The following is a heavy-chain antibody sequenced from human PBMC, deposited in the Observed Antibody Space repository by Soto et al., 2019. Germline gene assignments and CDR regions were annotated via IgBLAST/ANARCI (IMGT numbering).Heavy chain of an antibody. J-gene: IGHJ4*02. Sequence: QLQLQESGPGLVKPSETLSLTCSVSGDSISSSSYYWGWIRQPPGKGLEWIGSIYYSGSTYYNPSLKSRVTISVDTSKNQFSLKLNSVTAADTAVYYRASKATEQDYWGQGTLVTVSS. CDR1: GDSISSSSYY. D-gene: IGHD5-12*01. CDR3: ASKATEQDY. V-gene: IGHV4-39*01. CDR2: IYYSGST.